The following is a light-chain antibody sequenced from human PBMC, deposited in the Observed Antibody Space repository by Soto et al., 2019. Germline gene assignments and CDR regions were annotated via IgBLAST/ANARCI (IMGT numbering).Light chain of an antibody. CDR1: ESITGW. V-gene: IGKV1-12*01. J-gene: IGKJ4*01. CDR2: ATA. Sequence: DTQMTQSPSSVSASVGDRVTITCRASESITGWLAWYQQKPGKAPKLLIYATASLQSGVPSRFSGSGSGTDFTLTISSLQPEDFATSYCQQAMSFPLTFGGGTRVEIK. CDR3: QQAMSFPLT.